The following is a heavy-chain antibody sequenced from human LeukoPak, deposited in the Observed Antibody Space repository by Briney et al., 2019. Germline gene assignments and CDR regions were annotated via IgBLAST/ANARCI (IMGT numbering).Heavy chain of an antibody. D-gene: IGHD2-15*01. CDR3: ARRGGHDC. CDR2: INEDGTQT. V-gene: IGHV3-7*01. Sequence: GGSLRLSCAASGFTFSNYWMSWVRQAPGKGLEWVANINEDGTQTHYVDSVKGRFTISRDNAKNSLSLHMNSLRAEDTAVYYCARRGGHDCWGQGTLVTVSS. CDR1: GFTFSNYW. J-gene: IGHJ4*02.